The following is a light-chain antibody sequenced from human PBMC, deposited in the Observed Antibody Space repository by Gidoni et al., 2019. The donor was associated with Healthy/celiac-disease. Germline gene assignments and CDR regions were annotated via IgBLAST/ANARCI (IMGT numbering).Light chain of an antibody. CDR2: QDT. Sequence: SYELTQPPSVYVSPGQTASITCSGDKLGDKYASWYQQKPGQSPLLVIYQDTKRPSGIPERFSGSNSGNTATLTISGTQAMDEADYYCQAWDSSTPYVFGTGTKVTVL. CDR3: QAWDSSTPYV. V-gene: IGLV3-1*01. CDR1: KLGDKY. J-gene: IGLJ1*01.